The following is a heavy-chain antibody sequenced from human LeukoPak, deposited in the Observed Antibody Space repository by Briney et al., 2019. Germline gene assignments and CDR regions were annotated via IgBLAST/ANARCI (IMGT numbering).Heavy chain of an antibody. J-gene: IGHJ6*02. CDR1: GFTFSSYA. D-gene: IGHD3-3*01. V-gene: IGHV3-23*01. CDR2: ISGSGGST. Sequence: GGSLRLSCAASGFTFSSYAMSWVRQAPGKGLEWVSAISGSGGSTYYADSVKGRFTISRDNSKNTLYLQMNSLRAEDTAVYYCAKDFCITIFGEPYCGMDVWGQGTTVTVSS. CDR3: AKDFCITIFGEPYCGMDV.